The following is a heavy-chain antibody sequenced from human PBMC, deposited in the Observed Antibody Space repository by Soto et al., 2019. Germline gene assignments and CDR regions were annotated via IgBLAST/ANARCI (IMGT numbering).Heavy chain of an antibody. CDR2: ISGSGGST. Sequence: LRLSCAASGFTFSSYAMSWVRQAPGKGLEWVSAISGSGGSTYYADSVKGRFTISRDNSKNTLYLQMNSLRAEDTAVYYCAKDRGLIWLPDYWGQGTLVTVSS. CDR3: AKDRGLIWLPDY. J-gene: IGHJ4*02. CDR1: GFTFSSYA. D-gene: IGHD6-19*01. V-gene: IGHV3-23*01.